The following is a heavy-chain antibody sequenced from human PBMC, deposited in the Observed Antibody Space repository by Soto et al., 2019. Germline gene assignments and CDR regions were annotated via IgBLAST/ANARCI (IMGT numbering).Heavy chain of an antibody. CDR1: GFSRNTGGVG. CDR2: IYWDDDE. CDR3: VRIWGYYGGDYNYGLAA. J-gene: IGHJ6*04. D-gene: IGHD3-16*01. V-gene: IGHV2-5*02. Sequence: ITLKESGPTLVKPTQTLTLTCTFSGFSRNTGGVGLGWVRQPRGQAMELLALIYWDDDERYRPSLRSRLNTTKDTLNMQRVLTLTNMYPENTATYYCVRIWGYYGGDYNYGLAAWFKGTPVTVS.